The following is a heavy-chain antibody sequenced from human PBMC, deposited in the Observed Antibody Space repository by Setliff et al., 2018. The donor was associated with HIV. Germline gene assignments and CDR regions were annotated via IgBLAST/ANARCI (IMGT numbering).Heavy chain of an antibody. CDR3: ARDHMSLGAWVGATSRGPFQH. CDR2: INPSGGST. D-gene: IGHD1-26*01. J-gene: IGHJ1*01. CDR1: GDTFITYY. V-gene: IGHV1-46*01. Sequence: ASVKVSCKASGDTFITYYMHWVRQAPGQGLEWMGIINPSGGSTNYAQKFQGRVTMTRDTSTSTVYMELSSLRSEDTAVYYCARDHMSLGAWVGATSRGPFQHWGQGTLVTVSS.